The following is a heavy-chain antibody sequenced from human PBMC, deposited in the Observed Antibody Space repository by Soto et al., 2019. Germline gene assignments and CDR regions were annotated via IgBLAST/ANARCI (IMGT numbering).Heavy chain of an antibody. V-gene: IGHV3-23*01. CDR3: AKVGDHGGYPDY. CDR1: GFTFSNYA. J-gene: IGHJ4*02. Sequence: EVQLLESGGGLVQPGGSLRLSCAASGFTFSNYAMTWVRQASGKGLEWVSGISGSRGSTFYADSVKGWFTISRDNSKNTLYLQVNSLRAEDTAVYYCAKVGDHGGYPDYWGQGTLVTVSS. CDR2: ISGSRGST. D-gene: IGHD4-17*01.